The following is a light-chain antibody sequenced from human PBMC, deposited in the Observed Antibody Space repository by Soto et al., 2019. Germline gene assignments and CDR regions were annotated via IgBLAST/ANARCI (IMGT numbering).Light chain of an antibody. CDR2: GAS. J-gene: IGKJ5*01. Sequence: VLTQSPATPSLSAGERATLSCRASQSVSSRYLALYQQKPGQAPRLLIYGASSRATGIPDRFSGSGSGTDFTLTISRLENEDFAVYDGQQWGSSRITFGQGTRLEIK. CDR1: QSVSSRY. V-gene: IGKV3-20*01. CDR3: QQWGSSRIT.